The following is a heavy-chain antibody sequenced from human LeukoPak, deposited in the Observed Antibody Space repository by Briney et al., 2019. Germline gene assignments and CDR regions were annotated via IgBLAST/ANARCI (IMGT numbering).Heavy chain of an antibody. CDR3: AHDYRGNFYNPHYGNMDFDY. J-gene: IGHJ4*02. CDR2: IYWDDDT. Sequence: SGPTLVKPTHTLTLTCTFSGFSLSTSAVAVAWVRQPPGKALEWLALIYWDDDTRYSPSLKSRLSITKDTSKNQVFLTMTNMDPVNTATYYCAHDYRGNFYNPHYGNMDFDYWGQGTLVTVSS. V-gene: IGHV2-5*02. D-gene: IGHD4-23*01. CDR1: GFSLSTSAVA.